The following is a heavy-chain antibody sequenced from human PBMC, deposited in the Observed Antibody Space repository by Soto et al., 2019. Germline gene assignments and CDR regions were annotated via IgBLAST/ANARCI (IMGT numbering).Heavy chain of an antibody. Sequence: VQLVQSGAEVKKPGSSVKVSCEASGGNFNNYTISWVRQAPGHGLEWMGGFIPLFFTASYSQTFQCRVTITADRSTSSVYMELSSLRYEDTGVYYCQLRSVHFDDGGFPSFYYGLDVWGQGTTVTVS. CDR3: QLRSVHFDDGGFPSFYYGLDV. D-gene: IGHD2-15*01. J-gene: IGHJ6*02. CDR2: FIPLFFTA. CDR1: GGNFNNYT. V-gene: IGHV1-69*06.